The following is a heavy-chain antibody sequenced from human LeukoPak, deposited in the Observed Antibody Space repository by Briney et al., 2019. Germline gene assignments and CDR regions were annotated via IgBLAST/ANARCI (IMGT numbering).Heavy chain of an antibody. CDR1: GFTFSSYA. D-gene: IGHD3-10*01. CDR2: ILQDGSNQ. J-gene: IGHJ4*02. V-gene: IGHV3-30-3*01. CDR3: ARDATGSFCTDY. Sequence: PGGSLRLSCAASGFTFSSYAMHWVRQAPGKGLEWAAVILQDGSNQHYADSVKGRFTISRDESRNMLYLQMNSLRDEDTAVYYCARDATGSFCTDYWGQGTLVTVSS.